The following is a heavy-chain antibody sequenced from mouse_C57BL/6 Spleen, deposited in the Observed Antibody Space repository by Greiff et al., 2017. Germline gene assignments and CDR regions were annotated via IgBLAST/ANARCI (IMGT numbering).Heavy chain of an antibody. CDR2: IYPGSGST. D-gene: IGHD2-4*01. V-gene: IGHV1-55*01. CDR1: GYTFTSYW. Sequence: VQLQQPGAELVKPGASVKMSCKASGYTFTSYWITWVKQRPGQGLEWIGDIYPGSGSTNYNEKFKSKATLTVDTSSSTAYMQLSSLTSEDSAVYYCARYYDYDGYFDYWGQGTTRTVSA. J-gene: IGHJ2*01. CDR3: ARYYDYDGYFDY.